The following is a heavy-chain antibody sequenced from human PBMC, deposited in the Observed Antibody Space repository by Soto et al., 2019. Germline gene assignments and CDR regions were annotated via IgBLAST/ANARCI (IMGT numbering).Heavy chain of an antibody. CDR2: ISNSVTI. Sequence: VSGGSTSSDRDYVGCIRQPLVMVLEWIGSISNSVTIYYNPSLESRVTISVDTSKKQFSLKLSSVTAADSAVYYCARLLEMVVNGVGGDVFDIWGQGTKIT. J-gene: IGHJ3*02. CDR1: GGSTSSDRDY. D-gene: IGHD7-27*01. V-gene: IGHV4-39*01. CDR3: ARLLEMVVNGVGGDVFDI.